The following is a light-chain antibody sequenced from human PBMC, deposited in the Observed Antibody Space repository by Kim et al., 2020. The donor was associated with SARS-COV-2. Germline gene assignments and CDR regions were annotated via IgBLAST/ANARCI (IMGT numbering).Light chain of an antibody. J-gene: IGKJ4*01. V-gene: IGKV3-11*01. Sequence: SPGERATLSSRASQSVSSYLAWYQQKPGQAPRRLIYDASNRATGIPARFSGSGSGTDFTLTISSLEPEDFAVYYCQQRSNWPPLTFGGGTKVEIK. CDR3: QQRSNWPPLT. CDR1: QSVSSY. CDR2: DAS.